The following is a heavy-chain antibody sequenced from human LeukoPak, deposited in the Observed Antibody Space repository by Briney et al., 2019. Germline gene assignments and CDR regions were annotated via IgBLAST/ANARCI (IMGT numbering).Heavy chain of an antibody. D-gene: IGHD3-16*01. CDR3: ARGGSSPLGY. Sequence: GGSLRLSCAASGFTFDAYAMSWVRQAPGKGLERVSGINWNGGRTGYADSVKGRFTISRDNAKNSLHLQMNSLRAEDTALYYCARGGSSPLGYWGQGTLVTVSS. J-gene: IGHJ4*02. V-gene: IGHV3-20*04. CDR2: INWNGGRT. CDR1: GFTFDAYA.